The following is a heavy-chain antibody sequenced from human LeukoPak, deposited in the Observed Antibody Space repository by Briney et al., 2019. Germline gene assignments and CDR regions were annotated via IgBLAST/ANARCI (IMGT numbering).Heavy chain of an antibody. V-gene: IGHV4-30-4*08. D-gene: IGHD5-24*01. Sequence: SETLSLTCAVYGGSFSGYYWSWIRQPPGKGLEWIGYIYYSGSTYYNPSLKSRVTISVDTSKNQFSLKLSSVTAADTAVYYCARVTDGYTCDYWGQGTLVTVSS. CDR2: IYYSGST. CDR1: GGSFSGYY. CDR3: ARVTDGYTCDY. J-gene: IGHJ4*02.